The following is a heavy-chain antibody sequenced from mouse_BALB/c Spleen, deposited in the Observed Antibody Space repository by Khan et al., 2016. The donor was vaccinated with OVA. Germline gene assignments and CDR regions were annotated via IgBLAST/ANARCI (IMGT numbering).Heavy chain of an antibody. CDR3: ARGRAY. CDR2: IHYSGST. Sequence: EVELVESGPGLVKPSQSLSLTCTVTGYSITSDYAWNLIRQFPGNKLEWMGYIHYSGSTSYTPSLKSRLSITRDTSKNQFFLQLNSVTTEDTATYYCARGRAYWGQGTLVTVSA. J-gene: IGHJ3*01. V-gene: IGHV3-2*02. CDR1: GYSITSDYA. D-gene: IGHD3-3*01.